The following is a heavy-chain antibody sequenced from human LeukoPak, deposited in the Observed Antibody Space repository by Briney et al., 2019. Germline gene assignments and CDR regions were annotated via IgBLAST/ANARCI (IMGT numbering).Heavy chain of an antibody. Sequence: ASVKVSCKASGYTFTDYYMHWVRQAPGQGLEWMGWINPNSAGTNYAQKFQGRVTMTRDTSISTAYMELSRLRSDDTAVYYCARDGLYCSGGSCYSGYFDYWGQGTLVTVSS. CDR1: GYTFTDYY. CDR2: INPNSAGT. J-gene: IGHJ4*02. D-gene: IGHD2-15*01. V-gene: IGHV1-2*02. CDR3: ARDGLYCSGGSCYSGYFDY.